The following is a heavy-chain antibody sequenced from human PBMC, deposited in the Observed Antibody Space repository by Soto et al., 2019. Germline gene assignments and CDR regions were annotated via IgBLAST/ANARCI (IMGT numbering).Heavy chain of an antibody. CDR3: ANNYDSSGPQDYAFPI. V-gene: IGHV3-30*18. D-gene: IGHD3-22*01. J-gene: IGHJ3*02. CDR2: ISYDGIKK. Sequence: GGSLRLSCAASGFSFSSYGMHWVRQAPGKGLEWVAVISYDGIKKYYADSVKGRFTISRDNSKNTLYLQMNSLRAEDTAVYYCANNYDSSGPQDYAFPIWCPGPMLPVS. CDR1: GFSFSSYG.